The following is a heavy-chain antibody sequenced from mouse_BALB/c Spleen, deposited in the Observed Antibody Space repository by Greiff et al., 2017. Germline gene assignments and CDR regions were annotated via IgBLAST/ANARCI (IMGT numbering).Heavy chain of an antibody. J-gene: IGHJ2*01. Sequence: VQLKESGGGLVKPGGSLKLSCAASGFTFSSYAMSWVRQTPEKRLEWVASISSGGSTYYPDSVKGRFTISRDNARNILYLQMSSLRSEDTAMYYCARGGRYYFDYWGQGTTLTVSS. V-gene: IGHV5-6-5*01. CDR3: ARGGRYYFDY. CDR1: GFTFSSYA. CDR2: ISSGGST.